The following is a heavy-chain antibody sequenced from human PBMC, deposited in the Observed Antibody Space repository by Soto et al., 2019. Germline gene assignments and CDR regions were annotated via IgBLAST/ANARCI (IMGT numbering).Heavy chain of an antibody. D-gene: IGHD2-2*01. V-gene: IGHV1-2*04. Sequence: ASVKVSCKASGYAFTGYYMHWVRQAPGQGLEWMGWINPNSGGTNYAQKFQGWVTMTRDTSISTAYMELSRLRSDDTAVYYCARGKPISREDIVVVPAAMSAFDIWGQGTMVTVSS. CDR1: GYAFTGYY. CDR3: ARGKPISREDIVVVPAAMSAFDI. J-gene: IGHJ3*02. CDR2: INPNSGGT.